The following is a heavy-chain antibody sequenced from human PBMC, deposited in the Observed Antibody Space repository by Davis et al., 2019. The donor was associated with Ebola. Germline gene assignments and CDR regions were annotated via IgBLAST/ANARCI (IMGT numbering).Heavy chain of an antibody. CDR1: GFTFRTYW. D-gene: IGHD2-15*01. J-gene: IGHJ6*02. CDR3: ARERVSCSGGSCYYSGLDV. V-gene: IGHV3-7*03. CDR2: IKEDGSEK. Sequence: GESLKISCAASGFTFRTYWMSWVRQAPGKGLEWVANIKEDGSEKFYVDSLQGRFAISRDNAKNSLYLQINSLGAEDTAVYYCARERVSCSGGSCYYSGLDVWGQGTTVTVSS.